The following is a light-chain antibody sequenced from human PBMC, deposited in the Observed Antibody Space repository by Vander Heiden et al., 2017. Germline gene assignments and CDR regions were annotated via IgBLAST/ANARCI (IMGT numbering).Light chain of an antibody. V-gene: IGKV2-40*01. Sequence: VMPQPPLSLPATPGRPASISGRSSQSFLDSDNGNIYFDWFLQKPGQSPQLLIYTLSYRASGVPDRFSGSGSPTDFTLKISRVEAEDVGVYYCMQRKEFPLTFGGGTQVDIK. J-gene: IGKJ4*01. CDR2: TLS. CDR1: QSFLDSDNGNIY. CDR3: MQRKEFPLT.